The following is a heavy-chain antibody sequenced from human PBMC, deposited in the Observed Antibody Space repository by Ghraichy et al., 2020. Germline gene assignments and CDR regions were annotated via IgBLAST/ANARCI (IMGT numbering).Heavy chain of an antibody. J-gene: IGHJ6*02. Sequence: SETLSLTCTVSGGSISSSSYYWGWIRQPPGKGLEWIGSIYYSGSTYYNPSLKSRVTISVDTSKNQFSLKLSSVTAADTAVYYCARLDLDCSSTSCSPGGMDVWGQGTTVTVSS. CDR1: GGSISSSSYY. V-gene: IGHV4-39*01. CDR3: ARLDLDCSSTSCSPGGMDV. CDR2: IYYSGST. D-gene: IGHD2-2*01.